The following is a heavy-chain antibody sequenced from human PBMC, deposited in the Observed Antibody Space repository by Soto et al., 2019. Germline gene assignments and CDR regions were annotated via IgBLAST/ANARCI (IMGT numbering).Heavy chain of an antibody. D-gene: IGHD3-22*01. CDR1: GGSISSYY. J-gene: IGHJ4*02. CDR2: IYYSGST. V-gene: IGHV4-59*01. CDR3: ARDLGGPYDSSGYYSDSGFDY. Sequence: LSLTCTVSGGSISSYYWSWIRQPPGKGLEWIGYIYYSGSTNYNPSLKSRVTISVDTSKNQFSLKLSSVTAADTAVYYCARDLGGPYDSSGYYSDSGFDYWGQGTLVTVSS.